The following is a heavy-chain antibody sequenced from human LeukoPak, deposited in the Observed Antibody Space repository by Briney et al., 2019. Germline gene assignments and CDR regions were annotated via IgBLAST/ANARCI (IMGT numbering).Heavy chain of an antibody. D-gene: IGHD3-10*01. J-gene: IGHJ4*02. V-gene: IGHV3-30*02. CDR3: AKLLYYGSGSPYYFDY. CDR2: IRSDGSHQ. CDR1: GFIFNTYD. Sequence: GGSLRLSCGASGFIFNTYDMHWVRQAPGKGLEWVSFIRSDGSHQFYVDSVKGRFTISRDNAKNTVFLQMNSLRAEDTAVYYCAKLLYYGSGSPYYFDYWGQGTLVTVSS.